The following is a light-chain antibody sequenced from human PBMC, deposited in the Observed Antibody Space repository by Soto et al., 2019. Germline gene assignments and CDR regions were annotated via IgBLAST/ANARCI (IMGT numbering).Light chain of an antibody. CDR2: AAS. CDR3: QQSYSTPLT. V-gene: IGKV1-39*01. CDR1: QSISSY. J-gene: IGKJ4*01. Sequence: DIQMTQSPSSLSASVGDRVTITCRASQSISSYLNWYQQKPGKAPKLLIYAASSLQSGVPSRFTGSGSGTDFTHTISRLQPENFATYYCQQSYSTPLTFGGGTKVETK.